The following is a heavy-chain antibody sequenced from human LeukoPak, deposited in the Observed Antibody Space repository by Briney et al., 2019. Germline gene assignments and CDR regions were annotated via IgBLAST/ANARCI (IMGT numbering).Heavy chain of an antibody. CDR3: ARGVGSSSSNWFDP. CDR2: VYSSGNT. V-gene: IGHV4-61*02. D-gene: IGHD6-6*01. Sequence: SGTLSLTCTVSGDSISSGTYYWSWIRQPAGKGLEWIGRVYSSGNTNYNPSLKSRVTISIDTSKNQFSLKLSSVTAAGTAAYYCARGVGSSSSNWFDPWGQGTLVTVSS. J-gene: IGHJ5*02. CDR1: GDSISSGTYY.